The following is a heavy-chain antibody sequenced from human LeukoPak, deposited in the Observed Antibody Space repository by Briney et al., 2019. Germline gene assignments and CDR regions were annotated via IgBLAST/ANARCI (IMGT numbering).Heavy chain of an antibody. CDR1: GYTFTSYY. CDR3: ARDLGPTSGSYGDPDY. V-gene: IGHV1-46*01. J-gene: IGHJ4*02. CDR2: INPSGGST. D-gene: IGHD1-26*01. Sequence: ASVKVSCKASGYTFTSYYMHWVRQAPGQGLEWMGIINPSGGSTSYAQKFQGRVTMTRDTSTSTVYMELSSLRSKDTAVYYCARDLGPTSGSYGDPDYWGQGTLVTVSS.